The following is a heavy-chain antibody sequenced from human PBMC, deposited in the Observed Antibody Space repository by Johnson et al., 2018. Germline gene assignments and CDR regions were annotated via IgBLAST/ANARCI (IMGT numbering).Heavy chain of an antibody. V-gene: IGHV3-33*01. Sequence: QVQLVQSGGGVVQPGRSLRLSCAASGFTFSSYGMHWVRQAPGKGLEWVAVIWYYGSNKYYADSVKGRFTISRDNSKNTLSLQMNSLRAEDTAVYYCARVIVGAPRDDAFDIWGQGTMVTVSS. D-gene: IGHD1-26*01. CDR2: IWYYGSNK. J-gene: IGHJ3*02. CDR3: ARVIVGAPRDDAFDI. CDR1: GFTFSSYG.